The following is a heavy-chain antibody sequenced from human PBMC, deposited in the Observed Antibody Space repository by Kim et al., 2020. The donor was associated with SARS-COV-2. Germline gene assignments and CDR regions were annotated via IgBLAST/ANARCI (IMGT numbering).Heavy chain of an antibody. D-gene: IGHD1-26*01. V-gene: IGHV7-4-1*02. CDR3: ARGPADLVGAAFDP. CDR1: GYTFTSYA. J-gene: IGHJ5*02. CDR2: INTNTGNP. Sequence: ASVKVSCKASGYTFTSYAMNWVRQAPGQGLEWMGWINTNTGNPTYAQGFTGRFVFSLDTSVSTAYLQISSLKAEDTAVYYCARGPADLVGAAFDPWGQGTLVTVSS.